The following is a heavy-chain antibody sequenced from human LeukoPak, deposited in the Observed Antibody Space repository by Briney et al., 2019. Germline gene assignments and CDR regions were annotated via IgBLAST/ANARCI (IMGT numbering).Heavy chain of an antibody. CDR2: IYYSGST. D-gene: IGHD3-22*01. CDR1: GGSISSYY. Sequence: SETLSLTCTVSGGSISSYYWSWIRQPPGKGLEWIGYIYYSGSTNYNPSLKSRVTISVDTSKNQFSLKLSSVTAADTAVYYCARLEYYDSSGYYYRAFDIWGQGTMVPVSS. J-gene: IGHJ3*02. CDR3: ARLEYYDSSGYYYRAFDI. V-gene: IGHV4-59*08.